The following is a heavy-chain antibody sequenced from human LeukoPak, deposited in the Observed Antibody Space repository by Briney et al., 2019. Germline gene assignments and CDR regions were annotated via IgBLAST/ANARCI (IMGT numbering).Heavy chain of an antibody. Sequence: GGSLRLSCAASGFTFSSYWMSWVRQAPGKGLEWVANIKQDGSEKYYVDSVKGRFTISRDNAKGSLYLQMNSLRAEDTAVYYCAREDIVVVPAAVAYYYYGMDVWGQGTTVTVSS. V-gene: IGHV3-7*01. CDR3: AREDIVVVPAAVAYYYYGMDV. J-gene: IGHJ6*02. CDR1: GFTFSSYW. CDR2: IKQDGSEK. D-gene: IGHD2-2*01.